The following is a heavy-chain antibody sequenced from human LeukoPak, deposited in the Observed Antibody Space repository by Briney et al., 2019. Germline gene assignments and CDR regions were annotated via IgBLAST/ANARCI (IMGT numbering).Heavy chain of an antibody. Sequence: SETLSLTCTVSGGSISSYYWSWIRQPPGKGLEWIGYIYYSGSTNYNPSLKSRVTISVDTSKNQFSLKLSSVTAADTAVYYCARGYYYGSGSYLAPLYYYYYYMDVWGKGTTVTISS. D-gene: IGHD3-10*01. J-gene: IGHJ6*03. CDR3: ARGYYYGSGSYLAPLYYYYYYMDV. V-gene: IGHV4-59*01. CDR2: IYYSGST. CDR1: GGSISSYY.